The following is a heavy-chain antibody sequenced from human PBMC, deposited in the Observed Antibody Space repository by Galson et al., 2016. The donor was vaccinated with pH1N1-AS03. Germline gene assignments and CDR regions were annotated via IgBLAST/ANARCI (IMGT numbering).Heavy chain of an antibody. CDR1: GFTFSTYA. D-gene: IGHD2-2*01. J-gene: IGHJ1*01. CDR2: ISGGGGST. Sequence: SLRLSCAASGFTFSTYAMSWVRQAPGKGLEWVSAISGGGGSTYYADSVKGRFTISRDNSKNTLYLQMNSLRAEDTAVYYCAKDSPSCSTIRCQLPLKYSQHWGQGTLVTVSS. V-gene: IGHV3-23*01. CDR3: AKDSPSCSTIRCQLPLKYSQH.